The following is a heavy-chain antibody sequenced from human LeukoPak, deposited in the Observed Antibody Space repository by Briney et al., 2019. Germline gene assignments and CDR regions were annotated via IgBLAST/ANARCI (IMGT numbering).Heavy chain of an antibody. J-gene: IGHJ6*02. CDR2: TAYRSKWST. CDR3: ARNTVAMDV. Sequence: SQTLSLTCAISGDSVSNNIIAWNWIRWRPSRGLEWLGRTAYRSKWSTDYALSVRGRISINPDTSKNQISLQLNSVTPEDTAVYYCARNTVAMDVWGQGTTVTVSS. CDR1: GDSVSNNIIA. V-gene: IGHV6-1*01.